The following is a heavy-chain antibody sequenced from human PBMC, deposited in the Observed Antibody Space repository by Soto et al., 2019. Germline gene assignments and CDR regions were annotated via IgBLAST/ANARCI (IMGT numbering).Heavy chain of an antibody. D-gene: IGHD1-1*01. CDR2: ISYDGSNK. J-gene: IGHJ4*02. V-gene: IGHV3-30*18. CDR3: AKVSLASTTPLDFDY. Sequence: GGSLRLSCAASGFTFSSYGMHWVRQAPGKGLEWVAVISYDGSNKYYADSVKGRFTISRDNSKNTLYLQMNSLRAEDTAAYYCAKVSLASTTPLDFDYWGQGTLVTVSS. CDR1: GFTFSSYG.